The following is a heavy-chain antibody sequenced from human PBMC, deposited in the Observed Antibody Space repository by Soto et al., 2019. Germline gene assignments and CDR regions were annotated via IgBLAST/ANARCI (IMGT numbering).Heavy chain of an antibody. Sequence: GGSLRLSCAASGFTFSSYAMSWVRQAPGKGLEWVSAISGSGGSTYYADSVKGRFTISRDNSKNTLYLQMNSLRAEDTAVYYCAKTPEQWLVSYYFDYWGQGXLVTVSS. CDR1: GFTFSSYA. CDR3: AKTPEQWLVSYYFDY. V-gene: IGHV3-23*01. J-gene: IGHJ4*02. D-gene: IGHD6-19*01. CDR2: ISGSGGST.